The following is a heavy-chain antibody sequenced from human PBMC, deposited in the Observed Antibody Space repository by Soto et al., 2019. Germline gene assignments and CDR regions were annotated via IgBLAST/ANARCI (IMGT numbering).Heavy chain of an antibody. CDR2: IWYDGSSK. CDR1: GFTFSSYG. Sequence: QVQLVESGGGVVQPGKSLRLSCAASGFTFSSYGMHWVRQAPGKGLEWVAVIWYDGSSKYYADSVKGRFSISRDNSMNTLYLQMNSLRAEDTAVYYCARIQRRDNLVGGFDYWAQGTLVTVSS. CDR3: ARIQRRDNLVGGFDY. V-gene: IGHV3-33*01. D-gene: IGHD1-20*01. J-gene: IGHJ4*02.